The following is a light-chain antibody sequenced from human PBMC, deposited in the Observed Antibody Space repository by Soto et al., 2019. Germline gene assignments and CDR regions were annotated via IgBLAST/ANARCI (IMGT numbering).Light chain of an antibody. Sequence: EIVVTQSPGTLSLSPGERATLSCRASQSVGSSYLAWYQQRPGQAPRLLIYGTSSRATGIPDRFSGSGSETDFTLTISRLEPEDFAVYYCQQYGSSPITFGQGTRLEIK. CDR1: QSVGSSY. CDR2: GTS. J-gene: IGKJ5*01. CDR3: QQYGSSPIT. V-gene: IGKV3-20*01.